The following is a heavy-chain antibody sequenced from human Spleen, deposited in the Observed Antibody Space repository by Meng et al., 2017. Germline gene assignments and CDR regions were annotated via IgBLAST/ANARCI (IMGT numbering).Heavy chain of an antibody. CDR2: IYTSGGT. V-gene: IGHV4-4*07. J-gene: IGHJ4*02. Sequence: SETLSLTCTVSSDSISSYHWNWIRQPAGKGLEWIGRIYTSGGTDYHPSLKSRVTISVDTSKSQLSLKLSSVTAADTAVYYCARVGILTGRFDSWGLGTLVTVSS. D-gene: IGHD3-9*01. CDR1: SDSISSYH. CDR3: ARVGILTGRFDS.